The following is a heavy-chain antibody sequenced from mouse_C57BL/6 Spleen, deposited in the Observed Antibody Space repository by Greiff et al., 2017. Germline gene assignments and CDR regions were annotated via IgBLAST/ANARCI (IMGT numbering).Heavy chain of an antibody. V-gene: IGHV14-4*01. D-gene: IGHD1-1*01. Sequence: VQLKQSGAELVRPGASVKLSCTASGFNIKDDYMHWVKQRPEQGLEWIGWIDPENGDTEYASKFQGKATITADTSSNTAYLQLSSLTSEDTAVYYCTYGSSYYWGQGTTLTVSS. J-gene: IGHJ2*01. CDR2: IDPENGDT. CDR1: GFNIKDDY. CDR3: TYGSSYY.